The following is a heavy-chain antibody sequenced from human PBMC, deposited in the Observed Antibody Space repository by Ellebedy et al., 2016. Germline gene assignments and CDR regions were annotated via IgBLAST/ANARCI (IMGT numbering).Heavy chain of an antibody. CDR2: IEPDGSEK. CDR1: GLTFAIYR. Sequence: GGSLRLSXTASGLTFAIYRMSWVRQAPGKGLEWVANIEPDGSEKSYAKFVEGRFAISRDNAKSSVFLQMRSLRLEDTAVYYCAVLAAAVRFDFWGQGSPVTVSS. CDR3: AVLAAAVRFDF. D-gene: IGHD6-25*01. V-gene: IGHV3-7*01. J-gene: IGHJ4*02.